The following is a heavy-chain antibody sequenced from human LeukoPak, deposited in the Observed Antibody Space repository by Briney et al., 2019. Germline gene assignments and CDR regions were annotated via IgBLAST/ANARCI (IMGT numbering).Heavy chain of an antibody. Sequence: GGSLRLSCAASGFTFSSYEMNWVRQAPGKGLEWVSYISSSGSTIYYADSVKGRFTISRDNAKNSLYLQMNSLRAEDTAVYYCARGKIAPYYGDYGLPLQYYGKDAWGQGTTVTVSS. CDR2: ISSSGSTI. CDR1: GFTFSSYE. CDR3: ARGKIAPYYGDYGLPLQYYGKDA. V-gene: IGHV3-48*03. J-gene: IGHJ6*02. D-gene: IGHD4-17*01.